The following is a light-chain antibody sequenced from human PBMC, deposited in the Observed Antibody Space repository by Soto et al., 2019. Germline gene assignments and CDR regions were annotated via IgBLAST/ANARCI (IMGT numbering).Light chain of an antibody. V-gene: IGKV3-15*01. CDR3: QQYNNWPET. Sequence: EIVMAQSPATVSVSPGERATLSCRASQSVSSNLAWYQQKPGQAPRLLIYGASTRATGIPARFSGSGSETGFTLTISSLQSEDFAVYYCQQYNNWPETFGEGTKVEIK. CDR1: QSVSSN. J-gene: IGKJ1*01. CDR2: GAS.